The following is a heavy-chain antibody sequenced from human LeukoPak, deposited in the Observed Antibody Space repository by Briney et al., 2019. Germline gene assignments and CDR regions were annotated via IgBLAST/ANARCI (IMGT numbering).Heavy chain of an antibody. CDR1: GYTFTGYY. CDR2: INPSSGGT. Sequence: ASVKVSCKASGYTFTGYYMHWVRQAPGQGLEWMGWINPSSGGTNYAQKFQGRVTMTRDTSISTAYMELSRLRSDDTAVYYCARDRQIVATMVLAFWGQGTLVTVSS. J-gene: IGHJ4*02. V-gene: IGHV1-2*02. CDR3: ARDRQIVATMVLAF. D-gene: IGHD5-12*01.